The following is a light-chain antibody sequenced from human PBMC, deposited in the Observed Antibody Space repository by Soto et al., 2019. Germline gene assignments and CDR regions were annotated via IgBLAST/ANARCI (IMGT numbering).Light chain of an antibody. Sequence: QSALTQPASVSGSPGQSITISCTGTSSDVGSYNLVSWYQQHPGKAPKLMIYEVSKRPSGVSNRFSGSKSGNTASLTISGLQAEDEADYYCCSYAGRSTFRFGGGTKLTVL. J-gene: IGLJ3*02. CDR2: EVS. CDR1: SSDVGSYNL. V-gene: IGLV2-23*02. CDR3: CSYAGRSTFR.